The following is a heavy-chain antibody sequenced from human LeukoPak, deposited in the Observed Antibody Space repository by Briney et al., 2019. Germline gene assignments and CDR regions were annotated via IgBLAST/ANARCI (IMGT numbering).Heavy chain of an antibody. V-gene: IGHV3-23*01. J-gene: IGHJ4*02. Sequence: GGSLRLSCAASGFTFSDYYMSWIRQAPGKGLEWVSSFSASGGRTYYADSVKGRFTISRDNSKNTLYLQLNSLRAEDTAVYFCAKGRLDPNLVLDYWGQGTLVTVSS. CDR2: FSASGGRT. D-gene: IGHD2-8*02. CDR3: AKGRLDPNLVLDY. CDR1: GFTFSDYY.